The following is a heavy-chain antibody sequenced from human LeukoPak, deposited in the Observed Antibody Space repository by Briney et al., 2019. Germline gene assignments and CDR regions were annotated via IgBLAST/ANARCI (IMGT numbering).Heavy chain of an antibody. J-gene: IGHJ4*02. V-gene: IGHV1-2*02. CDR2: INPNSGGT. D-gene: IGHD3-9*01. Sequence: ASVKVSCKASGYTFTGYYMHWVRQAPGQGLELMGWINPNSGGTNYAQKFQGRVTMTRDTSISTAYMELSRLRSDDTAVYYCARDGARYDILTGYGFDYWGQGTLVTVS. CDR1: GYTFTGYY. CDR3: ARDGARYDILTGYGFDY.